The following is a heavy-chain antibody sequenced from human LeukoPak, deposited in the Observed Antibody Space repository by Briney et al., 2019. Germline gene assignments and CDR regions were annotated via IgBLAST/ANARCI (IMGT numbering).Heavy chain of an antibody. CDR3: ASSPFSGIRRKPIHWYFDL. CDR1: GGSFSGYY. CDR2: INHSGST. V-gene: IGHV4-34*01. D-gene: IGHD3-10*01. J-gene: IGHJ2*01. Sequence: SETLSLTCAVYGGSFSGYYWSWIRQPPGKGLEWIGEINHSGSTNYNPSLKSRVTISVDTSKNQFSLKLGSATAADTAVYYCASSPFSGIRRKPIHWYFDLWGRGTLVTVSS.